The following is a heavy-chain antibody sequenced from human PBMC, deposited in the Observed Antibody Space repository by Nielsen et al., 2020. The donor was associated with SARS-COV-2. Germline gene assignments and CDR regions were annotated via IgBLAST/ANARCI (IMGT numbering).Heavy chain of an antibody. Sequence: SETLSLTCTVSGGSISSYFWSWIRQPAGKGLEWIGRVSSSGTTYYNPSLNSRVTISVDTSKNQFSLRLSSVTAADSSIYYCARDRDLNWFDPWGQGTLVTVSS. J-gene: IGHJ5*02. V-gene: IGHV4-4*07. CDR2: VSSSGTT. CDR1: GGSISSYF. CDR3: ARDRDLNWFDP.